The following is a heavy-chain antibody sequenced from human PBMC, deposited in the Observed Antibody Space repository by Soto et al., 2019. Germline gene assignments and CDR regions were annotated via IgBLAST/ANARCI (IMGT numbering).Heavy chain of an antibody. Sequence: GASVKVSCKASGGTFSSYAISWVRQAPGQGLEWMGGIIPIFGTANYAQKFQGRVTITADESTSTAYMELSSLRSEDTAVYYCARAQGQYYYDSSSVSPYGMDVWGQGTTVTVSS. V-gene: IGHV1-69*13. CDR2: IIPIFGTA. D-gene: IGHD3-22*01. J-gene: IGHJ6*02. CDR3: ARAQGQYYYDSSSVSPYGMDV. CDR1: GGTFSSYA.